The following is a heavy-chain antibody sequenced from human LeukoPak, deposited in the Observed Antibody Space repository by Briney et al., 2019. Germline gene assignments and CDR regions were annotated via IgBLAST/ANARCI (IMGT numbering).Heavy chain of an antibody. Sequence: NTGGSLRLSCAASGFTVSSNYMSWVRQAPGKGLEWLSSISSGSTYIYYADSVKGRFTISRDNAKNSLYLQMNSLRAEDTAVYYCARDQDLWGQGTLVTVSS. CDR2: ISSGSTYI. J-gene: IGHJ5*02. CDR3: ARDQDL. CDR1: GFTVSSNY. V-gene: IGHV3-21*01.